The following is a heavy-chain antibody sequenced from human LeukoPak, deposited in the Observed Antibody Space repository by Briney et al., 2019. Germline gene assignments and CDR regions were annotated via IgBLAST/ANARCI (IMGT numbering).Heavy chain of an antibody. CDR3: ARHIVRPTMLIEY. Sequence: ASETLSLTCNVSSGHINSSSYFWRWIRQPPGNGLQWIGNIYYTGSTHYNPSLQSRLTISLDTSKNQFSLKLSSVTAADTAVYYCARHIVRPTMLIEYWGQGILVTVSS. CDR2: IYYTGST. J-gene: IGHJ4*02. CDR1: SGHINSSSYF. V-gene: IGHV4-39*01. D-gene: IGHD3-16*01.